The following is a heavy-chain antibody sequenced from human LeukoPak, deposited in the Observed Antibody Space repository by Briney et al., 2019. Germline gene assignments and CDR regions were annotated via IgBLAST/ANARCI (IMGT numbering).Heavy chain of an antibody. J-gene: IGHJ4*02. Sequence: SETLSLTCTVSGGSISSGSYYWSWIRQPAGKGLEWIGRIYTSGSTNYNPSLKSRVTISVDTSKNQFSLKLSSVTAADTAVYYCARISIAAAGEWGQGTLVTVSS. CDR2: IYTSGST. V-gene: IGHV4-61*02. D-gene: IGHD6-13*01. CDR3: ARISIAAAGE. CDR1: GGSISSGSYY.